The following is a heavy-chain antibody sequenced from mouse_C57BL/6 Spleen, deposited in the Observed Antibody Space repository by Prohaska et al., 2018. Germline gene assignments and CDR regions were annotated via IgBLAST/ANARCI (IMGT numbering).Heavy chain of an antibody. V-gene: IGHV1-26*01. CDR2: INPNTGGT. J-gene: IGHJ4*01. CDR3: AREDYDGSSPYSSMDY. Sequence: HGKRIEWIGLINPNTGGTSSTQTFKGKATWTVDKSSSTAYMELRSLTSEDSAVYYCAREDYDGSSPYSSMDYWGQGTSVTVSS. D-gene: IGHD1-1*01.